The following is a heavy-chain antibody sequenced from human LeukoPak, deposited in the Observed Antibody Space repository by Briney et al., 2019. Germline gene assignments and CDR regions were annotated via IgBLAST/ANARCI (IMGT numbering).Heavy chain of an antibody. Sequence: SETLSLTCAVYGGSFSGYYWSWIRQPPRKGREWIGEINHSGSTNYNPSLKSRVTLSVDTSKNQFSLKLSSVTAADTAVYYCAGILSSTSSVDYWGQGTLVTVSS. CDR1: GGSFSGYY. V-gene: IGHV4-34*01. J-gene: IGHJ4*02. CDR2: INHSGST. D-gene: IGHD2-2*01. CDR3: AGILSSTSSVDY.